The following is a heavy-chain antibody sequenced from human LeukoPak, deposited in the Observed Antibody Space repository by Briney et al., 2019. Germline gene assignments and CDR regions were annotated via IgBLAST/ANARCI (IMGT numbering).Heavy chain of an antibody. Sequence: ASVKVSCKASGFTFTSYYMHWVRQAPGQGLEWMGIINPSGGSTSYPQKFQGRVTMTRDTSTSTAYMELSSLRSDDTAVYYCARDLEGYYYASGNYPQWGQGTLVTVSS. D-gene: IGHD3-10*01. CDR3: ARDLEGYYYASGNYPQ. J-gene: IGHJ4*02. CDR2: INPSGGST. V-gene: IGHV1-46*01. CDR1: GFTFTSYY.